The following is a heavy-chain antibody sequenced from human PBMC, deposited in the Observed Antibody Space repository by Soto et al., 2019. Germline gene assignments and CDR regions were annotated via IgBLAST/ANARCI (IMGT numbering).Heavy chain of an antibody. CDR2: IYFSGST. J-gene: IGHJ6*02. V-gene: IGHV4-59*01. CDR1: GGSISSYY. Sequence: PSETLSLTCTVSGGSISSYYWSWIRQPPGKGLEWIGYIYFSGSTNYNPSLKSRVTISVDTSKNQFSLKLSSVTAADTAVYYCARVGYDFRSGYFGYGMDVWGQGTTVTVSS. D-gene: IGHD3-3*01. CDR3: ARVGYDFRSGYFGYGMDV.